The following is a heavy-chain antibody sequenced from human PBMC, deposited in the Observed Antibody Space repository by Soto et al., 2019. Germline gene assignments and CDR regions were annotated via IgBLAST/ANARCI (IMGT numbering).Heavy chain of an antibody. V-gene: IGHV1-8*01. CDR3: ARRKERSGPNYFDY. J-gene: IGHJ4*02. CDR2: MNPYTGKA. Sequence: ASVKVSCKASGYTFTTYDINWVRQAPGQGLEWMGWMNPYTGKAGYAQKFQGRVTMTRDNSISTAYMELSSLGSEDTAVYYCARRKERSGPNYFDYWGLGTLVTVSS. CDR1: GYTFTTYD. D-gene: IGHD6-25*01.